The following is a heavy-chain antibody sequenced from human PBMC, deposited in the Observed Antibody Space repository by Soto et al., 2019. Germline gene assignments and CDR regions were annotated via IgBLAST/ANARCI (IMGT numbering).Heavy chain of an antibody. V-gene: IGHV4-59*08. CDR3: AGLGFCRGARGRPDP. CDR2: VHNSGSS. Sequence: QMLLQESGPGLVKPSETLSLTCTVPGDSITSNYWSWIRQSPGKGLEWMGYVHNSGSSYYNPSLGGRLTISRDRARNQFSRRRTPVPAADPAIYSLAGLGFCRGARGRPDPWGREPGSPSPQ. D-gene: IGHD2-15*01. J-gene: IGHJ5*02. CDR1: GDSITSNY.